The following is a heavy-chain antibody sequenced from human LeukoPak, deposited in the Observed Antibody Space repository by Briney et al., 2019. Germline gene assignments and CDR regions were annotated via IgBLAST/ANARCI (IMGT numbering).Heavy chain of an antibody. CDR1: GGSISSGGHY. Sequence: SETLSLTCTVSGGSISSGGHYWSWIRQHPGKGLEWIGYIYYSGSTYYNPSLKSRVTISVDTSKNQFSLKLSSVTAADTAVYYCAAFWSGYSRVYYFDYWGQGTLVTVSS. CDR2: IYYSGST. V-gene: IGHV4-31*03. CDR3: AAFWSGYSRVYYFDY. J-gene: IGHJ4*02. D-gene: IGHD3-3*01.